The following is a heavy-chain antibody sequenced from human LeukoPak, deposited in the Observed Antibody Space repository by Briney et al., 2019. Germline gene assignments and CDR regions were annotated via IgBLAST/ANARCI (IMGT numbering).Heavy chain of an antibody. D-gene: IGHD5-18*01. CDR2: VSAYNGNT. CDR1: GYTFTSYG. V-gene: IGHV1-18*01. Sequence: GASVKVSCKASGYTFTSYGISWVRQAPGQGLEWMGWVSAYNGNTNYAQKLQGRVTMTTDTSTSTAYMELRSLRSDDTAVYYCARCDRGPHTAMADYWGQGTLVTVSS. J-gene: IGHJ4*02. CDR3: ARCDRGPHTAMADY.